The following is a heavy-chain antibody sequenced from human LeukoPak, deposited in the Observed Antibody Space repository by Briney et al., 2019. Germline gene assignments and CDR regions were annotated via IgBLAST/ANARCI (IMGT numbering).Heavy chain of an antibody. J-gene: IGHJ4*02. Sequence: GGSLRLSCAASGFTVITSFMSWVRQAPGKGLEWISVIYNDGTTYYADSVKGRFTISRDNPKDTLYLQMNTLRAEDTAVYYCTKTGGPWDWGQGTLVTVSS. D-gene: IGHD7-27*01. CDR3: TKTGGPWD. CDR2: IYNDGTT. V-gene: IGHV3-53*01. CDR1: GFTVITSF.